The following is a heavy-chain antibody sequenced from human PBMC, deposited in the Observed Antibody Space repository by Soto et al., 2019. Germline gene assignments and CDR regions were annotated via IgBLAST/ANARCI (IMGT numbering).Heavy chain of an antibody. V-gene: IGHV2-5*02. J-gene: IGHJ4*02. CDR2: IYWDDDK. D-gene: IGHD3-22*01. CDR3: AHRRGGSLCYDSSGYPGSAFDY. CDR1: GFSLSTSGVG. Sequence: SGPTLVNPTQTLTLTCTFSGFSLSTSGVGVGWIRQPPGKALEWLALIYWDDDKRYSPSLKSRLTITKDTSKNQVVLTMTNMDPVDTATYYCAHRRGGSLCYDSSGYPGSAFDYWGQGTLVPVSS.